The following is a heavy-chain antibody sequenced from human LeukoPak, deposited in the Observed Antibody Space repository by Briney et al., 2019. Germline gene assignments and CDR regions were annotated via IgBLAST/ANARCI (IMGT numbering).Heavy chain of an antibody. D-gene: IGHD2-21*02. V-gene: IGHV3-23*01. CDR1: GFTFSSYA. CDR3: AKDHGIVVVTAGFSYFDY. J-gene: IGHJ4*02. Sequence: GGSLRLSCAASGFTFSSYAMSWVRQAPGKGLEWVSAISGSGGSTYYADSVKGRFTISRDNSKNTLYLQMNSLRAEDTAVYYCAKDHGIVVVTAGFSYFDYWGQGTLVTVSS. CDR2: ISGSGGST.